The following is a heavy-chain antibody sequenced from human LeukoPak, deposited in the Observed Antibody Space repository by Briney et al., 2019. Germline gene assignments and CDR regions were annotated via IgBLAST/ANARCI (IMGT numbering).Heavy chain of an antibody. CDR1: GFTFGDYY. CDR3: ARGGFDY. J-gene: IGHJ4*02. Sequence: PGGSLTLSCTASGFTFGDYYLNWVRQAPGKGLEWVGFIRGKPYGGTTEYAASVKGRFTISRDDSKNIAYLQMNSLKTEDTAVYYCARGGFDYGGQRTLVTVSS. V-gene: IGHV3-49*04. D-gene: IGHD2-15*01. CDR2: IRGKPYGGTT.